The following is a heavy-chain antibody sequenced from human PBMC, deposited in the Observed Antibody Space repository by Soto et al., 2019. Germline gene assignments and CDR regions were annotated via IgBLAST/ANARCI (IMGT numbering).Heavy chain of an antibody. CDR3: AREYPPRGGASGSYGFDY. V-gene: IGHV6-1*01. CDR2: TYYRSKWYN. J-gene: IGHJ4*02. Sequence: SQTLPLTCAISGDSVSSNSAAWNWIRQSPSRGLEWLGRTYYRSKWYNDYAVSVKSRITINADTSKNQFSLQLNSVTPEDTAVYYCAREYPPRGGASGSYGFDYWGQGTRVTVSS. D-gene: IGHD3-10*01. CDR1: GDSVSSNSAA.